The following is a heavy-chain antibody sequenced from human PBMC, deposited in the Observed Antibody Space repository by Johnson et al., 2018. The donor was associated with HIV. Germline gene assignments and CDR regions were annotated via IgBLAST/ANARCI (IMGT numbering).Heavy chain of an antibody. CDR3: ARKKATVFSTTSTNYAFDI. V-gene: IGHV3-13*01. CDR1: GFTFSSYD. CDR2: IGTAGDT. D-gene: IGHD1-1*01. Sequence: EVQLVESGGGLKQPGGSLRLSCAASGFTFSSYDMHWVRQATGKGLEWVSTIGTAGDTYYPGSVKGRFTVSRDNSKNTLYLQMNSLRAEDTAVYYCARKKATVFSTTSTNYAFDIWGQGTMVTVSS. J-gene: IGHJ3*02.